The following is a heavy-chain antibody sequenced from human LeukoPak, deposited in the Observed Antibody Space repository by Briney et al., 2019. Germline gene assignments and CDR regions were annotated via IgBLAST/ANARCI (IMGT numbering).Heavy chain of an antibody. D-gene: IGHD5-18*01. V-gene: IGHV4-59*08. CDR3: ARYVDTAMFFNAFDI. Sequence: PSETLSLTCTVSGGSISSYYWSWIRQPPGKGLEWIGYIYYSGSTNYNPSLKSRVTISVDTSKNQFSLKLSSVTAVDTAVYYCARYVDTAMFFNAFDIWGQGIMVTVSS. J-gene: IGHJ3*02. CDR1: GGSISSYY. CDR2: IYYSGST.